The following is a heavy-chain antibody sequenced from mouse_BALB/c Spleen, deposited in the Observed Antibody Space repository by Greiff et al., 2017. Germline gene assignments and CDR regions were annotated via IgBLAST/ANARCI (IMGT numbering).Heavy chain of an antibody. V-gene: IGHV5-17*02. D-gene: IGHD2-1*01. CDR2: ISSGSSTI. J-gene: IGHJ4*01. Sequence: EVKLMESGGGLVQPGGSRKLSCAASGFTFSSFGMHWVRQAPEKGLEWVAYISSGSSTIYYADTVKGRFTISRDNPKNTLFLQMTSLRSEDTAMYYCARRDYYAGTGGAMDYWGQGTSVTVSS. CDR3: ARRDYYAGTGGAMDY. CDR1: GFTFSSFG.